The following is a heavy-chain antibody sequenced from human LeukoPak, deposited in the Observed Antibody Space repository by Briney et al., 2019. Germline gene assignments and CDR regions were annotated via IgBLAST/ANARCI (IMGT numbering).Heavy chain of an antibody. CDR1: VFTFSDYY. CDR3: ARDGCTSCPIDY. V-gene: IGHV3-11*04. J-gene: IGHJ4*02. CDR2: ISSSGSTI. Sequence: PGGSLRLSCAASVFTFSDYYMSWIRQAPGKGLEGVSYISSSGSTIYYADSVKGRFTISRDNAKNSLYLQMNSLRAQDTAVYYCARDGCTSCPIDYWGQGTLVTVSS. D-gene: IGHD2-2*01.